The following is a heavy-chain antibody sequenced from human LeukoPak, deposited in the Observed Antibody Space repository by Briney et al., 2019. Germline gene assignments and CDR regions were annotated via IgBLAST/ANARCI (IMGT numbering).Heavy chain of an antibody. J-gene: IGHJ5*02. CDR2: AHHGGGR. CDR1: GGSFSDYY. CDR3: ARGVYPGCSGDRCVTIKNWFDP. Sequence: PSETLSLTCAVYGGSFSDYYWTWIRQSPGRGLEFIGEAHHGGGRYYAPSLQSRVTMSIDTSRNQFSLNLISVTAADTAVYYCARGVYPGCSGDRCVTIKNWFDPWGHGTLVTVYS. D-gene: IGHD2-15*01. V-gene: IGHV4-34*01.